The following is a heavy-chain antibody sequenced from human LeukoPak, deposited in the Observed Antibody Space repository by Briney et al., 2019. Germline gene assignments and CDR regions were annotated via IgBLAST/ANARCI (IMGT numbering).Heavy chain of an antibody. D-gene: IGHD3-10*01. J-gene: IGHJ4*02. CDR1: GYTFTSYY. V-gene: IGHV1-46*01. CDR2: INPSGGST. CDR3: ASLNTYYYGSGSSDSPFDH. Sequence: ASVKVSCKASGYTFTSYYMHWVRQAPGQGLEWMGIINPSGGSTSYAQKFQGRVTMTRDTSTSTVYMELSSLRSEDTAVYYCASLNTYYYGSGSSDSPFDHWGQGTLVTVSS.